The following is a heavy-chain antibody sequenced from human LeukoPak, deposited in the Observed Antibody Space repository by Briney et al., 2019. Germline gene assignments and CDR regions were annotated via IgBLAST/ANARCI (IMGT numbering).Heavy chain of an antibody. CDR1: GFTFSSYA. CDR3: AKAEAGIAARD. V-gene: IGHV3-30*02. CDR2: IRYDGSNK. D-gene: IGHD6-6*01. J-gene: IGHJ4*02. Sequence: GRSLRLSCAASGFTFSSYAMHWVRQAPGKGLEWVAFIRYDGSNKYYADSVKGRFTISRDNSKNTLYLQMNSLRAEDTAVYYCAKAEAGIAARDWGQGTLVTVSS.